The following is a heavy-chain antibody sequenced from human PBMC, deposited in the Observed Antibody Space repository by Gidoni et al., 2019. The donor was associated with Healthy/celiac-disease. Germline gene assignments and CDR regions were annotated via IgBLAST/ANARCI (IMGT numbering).Heavy chain of an antibody. Sequence: EVQLLESGGGLVQPGGSLRLSCAASGFTFNNYAISWVRQAPGKGLEWVSAISISGGSTYYADSVKGRFTISRDNSKNTLYLQMNSLRAEDTAVYYCAKEEKVGPLPHFDPWGQGTLVTVSS. V-gene: IGHV3-23*01. J-gene: IGHJ5*02. D-gene: IGHD1-26*01. CDR1: GFTFNNYA. CDR2: ISISGGST. CDR3: AKEEKVGPLPHFDP.